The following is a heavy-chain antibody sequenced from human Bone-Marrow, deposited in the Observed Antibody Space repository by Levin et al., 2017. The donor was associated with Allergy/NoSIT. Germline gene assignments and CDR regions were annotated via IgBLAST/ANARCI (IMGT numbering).Heavy chain of an antibody. Sequence: ASVKVSCKASGGTFSSYAISWVRQAPGQGLEWMGGIIPIFGTANYAQKFQGRVTITADESTSTAYMELSSLRSEDTAVYYCARASGGNKWPLYYFDYWGQGTLVTVSS. CDR3: ARASGGNKWPLYYFDY. CDR2: IIPIFGTA. D-gene: IGHD1/OR15-1a*01. CDR1: GGTFSSYA. V-gene: IGHV1-69*13. J-gene: IGHJ4*02.